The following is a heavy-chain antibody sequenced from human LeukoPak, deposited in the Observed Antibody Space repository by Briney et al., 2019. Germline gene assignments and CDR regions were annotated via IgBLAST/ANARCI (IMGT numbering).Heavy chain of an antibody. CDR3: AKTTANLDY. Sequence: PGGTLRLSCAASGFTFSRYGMTWVRHAPAKGLEWVSGIGTSGGSTYYADSVRGRFPISRDNSKNTLYLQMNSVTAEDTAVYYCAKTTANLDYWGQGTLVTVSS. D-gene: IGHD4-17*01. CDR1: GFTFSRYG. J-gene: IGHJ4*02. V-gene: IGHV3-23*01. CDR2: IGTSGGST.